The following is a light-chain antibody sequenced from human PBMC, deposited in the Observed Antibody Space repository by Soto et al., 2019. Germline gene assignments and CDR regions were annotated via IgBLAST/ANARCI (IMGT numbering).Light chain of an antibody. CDR2: EVS. CDR1: SNDVGGYDY. CDR3: ASYTVSGTLI. J-gene: IGLJ2*01. V-gene: IGLV2-14*01. Sequence: QSALAQPASVSGSPGLSITISCSGTSNDVGGYDYVSWYRQHPDRAPRLLIYEVSNRPSGISDRFSGSRSGNTASLTISGLQADDEADYYCASYTVSGTLIVGGGTK.